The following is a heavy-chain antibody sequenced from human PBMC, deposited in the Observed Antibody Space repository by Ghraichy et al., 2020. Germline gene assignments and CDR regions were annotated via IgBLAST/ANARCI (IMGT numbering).Heavy chain of an antibody. CDR2: INQDGSEK. D-gene: IGHD2/OR15-2a*01. Sequence: KINQDGSEKFYVDSVKGRFAISRDNARTSLFLQMNSLRAEDTAVYYCARDAGLSWFDPWGQGTRVTV. CDR3: ARDAGLSWFDP. V-gene: IGHV3-7*01. J-gene: IGHJ5*02.